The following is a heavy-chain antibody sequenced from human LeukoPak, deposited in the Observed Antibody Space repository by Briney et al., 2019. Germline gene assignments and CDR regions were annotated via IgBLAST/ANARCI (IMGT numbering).Heavy chain of an antibody. J-gene: IGHJ4*02. D-gene: IGHD2-8*01. CDR3: ATEYCTNGVCLYYFDY. CDR2: IIPIFGTA. V-gene: IGHV1-69*13. CDR1: GGTFSSYA. Sequence: SVNVSCKASGGTFSSYAISWVRQAPGQGLEWMGGIIPIFGTANYAQKFQGRVTITADESTSTAYMELSSLRSEDTAVYYCATEYCTNGVCLYYFDYWGQGTLVTVSS.